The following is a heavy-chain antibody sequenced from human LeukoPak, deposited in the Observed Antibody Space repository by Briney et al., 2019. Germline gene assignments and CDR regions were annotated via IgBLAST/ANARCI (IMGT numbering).Heavy chain of an antibody. CDR2: ITGSNGTT. Sequence: GGSLRLSCAASGFTFTSYPLSWVRQAPGKGLEWVATITGSNGTTFYRDSVRGRFTISRDNSDNALYLQMHNLRPEDTAVYYCTKFDSWGQGTLVSVSS. CDR3: TKFDS. J-gene: IGHJ4*02. CDR1: GFTFTSYP. V-gene: IGHV3-23*01.